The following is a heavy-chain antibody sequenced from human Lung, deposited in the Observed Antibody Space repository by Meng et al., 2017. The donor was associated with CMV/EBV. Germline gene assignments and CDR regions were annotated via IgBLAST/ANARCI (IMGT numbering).Heavy chain of an antibody. Sequence: XLSCAASGFTFSDFAMSWVRQAPGKGLEWVSVIYSGGRSTSYADSVKGRFTISRDNSKNTLYLQMNRLRVDDTAVYCCAKMYCGTTSCYIFDFWGLGTLVTVSS. J-gene: IGHJ4*02. CDR3: AKMYCGTTSCYIFDF. V-gene: IGHV3-23*03. CDR1: GFTFSDFA. CDR2: IYSGGRST. D-gene: IGHD2-2*02.